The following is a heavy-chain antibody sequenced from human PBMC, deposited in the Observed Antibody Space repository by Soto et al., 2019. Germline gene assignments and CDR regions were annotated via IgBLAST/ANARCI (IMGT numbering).Heavy chain of an antibody. CDR2: ISGSADST. CDR1: GFTFSSFA. V-gene: IGHV3-23*01. J-gene: IGHJ6*02. D-gene: IGHD2-8*01. Sequence: EVQLLESGGGLVQPGGSLRLSCAASGFTFSSFALNWVRQAPGKGLEWGSIISGSADSTFYADCVKGRFTISRDNSKNMLNLQINSLRAEDTAVYYCAKTRGAMIYAISVYGMDVWGQGTTVTVSS. CDR3: AKTRGAMIYAISVYGMDV.